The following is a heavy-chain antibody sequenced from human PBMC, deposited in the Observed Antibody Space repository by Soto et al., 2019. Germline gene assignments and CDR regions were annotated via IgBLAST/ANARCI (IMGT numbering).Heavy chain of an antibody. D-gene: IGHD3-10*01. J-gene: IGHJ6*02. V-gene: IGHV1-69*13. Sequence: SVKVSCKASGGTFSSYAISWVRQAPGQGLEWMGGIIPIFGTANYAQKFQGRVTITADESTSTAYMELSSLRSEDTAVYYCARALNYYGSGSSYYYGMDVWGQGTTVTVSS. CDR2: IIPIFGTA. CDR1: GGTFSSYA. CDR3: ARALNYYGSGSSYYYGMDV.